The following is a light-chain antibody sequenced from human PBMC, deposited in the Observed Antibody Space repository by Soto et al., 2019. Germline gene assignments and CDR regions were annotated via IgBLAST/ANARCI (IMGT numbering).Light chain of an antibody. J-gene: IGLJ1*01. CDR2: RNK. CDR3: AAWDGCMRGYG. CDR1: SSNIGSNS. Sequence: QSVLTQPPSASGTPGQRVTISCSGSSSNIGSNSVYWHQQLPGTAPKLLIYRNKQRPSRVPDRFSDTKSATSASLAISGPRSEDEAFCYCAAWDGCMRGYGFGTGTRSP. V-gene: IGLV1-47*01.